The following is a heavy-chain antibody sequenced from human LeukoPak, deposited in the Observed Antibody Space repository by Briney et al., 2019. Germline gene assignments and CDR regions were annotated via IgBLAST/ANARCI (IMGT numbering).Heavy chain of an antibody. CDR1: GGSISSSSYY. CDR2: VYYSGST. J-gene: IGHJ4*02. CDR3: ARFGTSSSRFFDQ. Sequence: SETLSLTCTVSGGSISSSSYYWGWIRQPPGKGLEWIGSVYYSGSTYYNPSLKSRLTISVDTSKNQFSLKLSSVTAADTAVYYCARFGTSSSRFFDQWGQGTLVTVSS. D-gene: IGHD6-6*01. V-gene: IGHV4-39*01.